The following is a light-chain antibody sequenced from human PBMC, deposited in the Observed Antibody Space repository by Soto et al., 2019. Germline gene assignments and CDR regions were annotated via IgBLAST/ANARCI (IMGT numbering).Light chain of an antibody. J-gene: IGLJ3*02. V-gene: IGLV2-8*01. Sequence: QSALTQPPSASGSPGQSVTISCTGTSSDGGGYNSVSWCQQHPGSAPKLVIYDVSKRPSGVPDRFYGSKSGNTASLIVSGLQAEDEADYYCISYADNNNFVFGGGTQLTVL. CDR1: SSDGGGYNS. CDR2: DVS. CDR3: ISYADNNNFV.